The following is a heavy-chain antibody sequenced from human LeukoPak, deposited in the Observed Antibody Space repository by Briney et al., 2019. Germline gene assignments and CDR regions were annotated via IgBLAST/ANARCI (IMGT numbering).Heavy chain of an antibody. V-gene: IGHV3-9*01. D-gene: IGHD3-10*01. CDR2: ITWNIGSI. J-gene: IGHJ4*02. CDR3: LMVRGDPSFDY. Sequence: GRSLRLSYAASGFTFDDYDMHWVRQAPGKGLEWVSGITWNIGSIGYADSVMGRFTISRDNAKNSLYLQMNSLRAEDTALYYCLMVRGDPSFDYWGQGTLVTVSS. CDR1: GFTFDDYD.